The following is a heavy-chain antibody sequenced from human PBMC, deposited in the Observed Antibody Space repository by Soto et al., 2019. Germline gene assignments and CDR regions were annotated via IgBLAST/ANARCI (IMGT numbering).Heavy chain of an antibody. Sequence: QVQLVQSGAEVKKPGSSVKVSCKASGGTFTTYAMTWVRQAPGQGLEWMGGIIPNFGTTSYAQNIQERVTITADKSTNTVYMELGRLHSEDAAVYDCARAATSAPYFSYGMADWGHGTTVTVSS. CDR3: ARAATSAPYFSYGMAD. CDR2: IIPNFGTT. V-gene: IGHV1-69*06. D-gene: IGHD1-1*01. J-gene: IGHJ6*02. CDR1: GGTFTTYA.